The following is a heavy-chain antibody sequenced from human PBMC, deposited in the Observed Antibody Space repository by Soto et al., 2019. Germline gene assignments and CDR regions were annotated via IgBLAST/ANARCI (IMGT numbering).Heavy chain of an antibody. Sequence: QVQLQESGPGLVKPSQTLSLTCTVSGGSISSGGYYWSWIRQHPGKGLEWIGYIYYSGSTYYNPSLKCRVTISVDTSKNQFSLKLSSVTAADTAVYYCARIFSSSSYYFDYWGQGTLVTVSS. CDR3: ARIFSSSSYYFDY. CDR1: GGSISSGGYY. CDR2: IYYSGST. J-gene: IGHJ4*02. V-gene: IGHV4-31*03. D-gene: IGHD6-6*01.